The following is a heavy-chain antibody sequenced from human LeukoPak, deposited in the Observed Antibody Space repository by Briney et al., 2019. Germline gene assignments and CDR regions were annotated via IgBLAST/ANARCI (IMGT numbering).Heavy chain of an antibody. CDR1: GGSFSGYY. J-gene: IGHJ4*02. CDR2: INHSGST. D-gene: IGHD6-19*01. Sequence: SETLSLTCAVYGGSFSGYYWSWIRQPPGKGLVWIGEINHSGSTNYNPSLKSRVTISVDTSKNQFSLKLSSVTAADTAVYYCARQQWLAHDYWGQGTLVTVSS. CDR3: ARQQWLAHDY. V-gene: IGHV4-34*01.